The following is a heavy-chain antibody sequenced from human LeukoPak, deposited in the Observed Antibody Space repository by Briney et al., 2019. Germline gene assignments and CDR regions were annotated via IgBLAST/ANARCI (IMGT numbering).Heavy chain of an antibody. J-gene: IGHJ6*02. D-gene: IGHD2-2*02. CDR3: AREAPIRGGMDV. CDR1: GYTFTGYY. Sequence: VASVKVSCKASGYTFTGYYMHWVRQAPGQGLEWMGWINPNSGGTNYAQKFQGRVTMTRDTSISTAYMELSRLRSDDAAVYYCAREAPIRGGMDVWGQGTTVTVSS. CDR2: INPNSGGT. V-gene: IGHV1-2*02.